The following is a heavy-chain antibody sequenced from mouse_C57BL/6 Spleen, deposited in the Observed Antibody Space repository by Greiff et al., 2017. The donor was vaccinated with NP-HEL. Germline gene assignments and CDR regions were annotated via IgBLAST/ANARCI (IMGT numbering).Heavy chain of an antibody. CDR3: ARGILLRYYFDY. V-gene: IGHV1-19*01. CDR2: INPYNGGT. CDR1: GYTFTDYY. J-gene: IGHJ2*01. Sequence: VQLQQSGPVLVKPGASVKMSCKASGYTFTDYYMNWVKQSHGKSLEWIGVINPYNGGTSYNQTFKGKATLTVDKSSSTAYMELNSLTSEDSAVYYCARGILLRYYFDYWGQGTTLTVSS. D-gene: IGHD1-1*01.